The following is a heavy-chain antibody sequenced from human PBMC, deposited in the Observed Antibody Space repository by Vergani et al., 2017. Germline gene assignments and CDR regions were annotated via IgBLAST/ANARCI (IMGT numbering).Heavy chain of an antibody. Sequence: EVQLVESGGGLVKPGGSLRLSCAASGFTFSNAWMSWVRHAPGKGLEWVGRIKCKTDGGPTDYAAPVKGRFTISRDDSKNTLYLQMNSLKTEDTAVYYCTTDQSGYYDILTGYPFDYWGQGTLVTVSS. CDR1: GFTFSNAW. J-gene: IGHJ4*02. D-gene: IGHD3-9*01. CDR2: IKCKTDGGPT. V-gene: IGHV3-15*01. CDR3: TTDQSGYYDILTGYPFDY.